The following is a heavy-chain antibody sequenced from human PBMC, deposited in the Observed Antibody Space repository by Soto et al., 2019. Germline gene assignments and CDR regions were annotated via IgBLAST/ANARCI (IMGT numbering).Heavy chain of an antibody. CDR3: AKRKYSSSSASLYYYYGMDV. CDR2: ISGSGGST. Sequence: GGSLRLSCAASGFTFSSYAMSWVRQAPGKXLEWVSAISGSGGSTYYADSVKGRFTISRDNSKNTLYLQMNSLRAEDTAVYYCAKRKYSSSSASLYYYYGMDVWGQGTTVTVSS. D-gene: IGHD6-6*01. V-gene: IGHV3-23*01. J-gene: IGHJ6*02. CDR1: GFTFSSYA.